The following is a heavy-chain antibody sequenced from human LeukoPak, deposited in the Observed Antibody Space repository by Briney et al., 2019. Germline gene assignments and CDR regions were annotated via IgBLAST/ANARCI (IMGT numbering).Heavy chain of an antibody. CDR2: ISSSSSYI. Sequence: GGSVRLSCAASGFTFSSYSMNWVGQAPGKGLEWVSSISSSSSYIYYADSVKGRFTISRDNSKNTLYLQINSLRAEDTAVYYCARDTHLNDALGLWGQGITVTVSS. D-gene: IGHD3-3*02. V-gene: IGHV3-21*01. J-gene: IGHJ3*01. CDR1: GFTFSSYS. CDR3: ARDTHLNDALGL.